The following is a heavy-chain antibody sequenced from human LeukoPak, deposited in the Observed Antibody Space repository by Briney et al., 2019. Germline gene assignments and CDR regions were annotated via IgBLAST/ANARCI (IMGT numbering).Heavy chain of an antibody. CDR1: GFTFSSYA. CDR2: ISGSGGST. D-gene: IGHD6-13*01. J-gene: IGHJ4*02. Sequence: GGALRLSCAASGFTFSSYAMSWVRQAPGKGLEWVSAISGSGGSTYYADSVKGRFTISRDNSKNTLYLQMNSLRAEDTAVYYCAKDGGGYSCSCQIYRGQGTLVTVSS. CDR3: AKDGGGYSCSCQIY. V-gene: IGHV3-23*01.